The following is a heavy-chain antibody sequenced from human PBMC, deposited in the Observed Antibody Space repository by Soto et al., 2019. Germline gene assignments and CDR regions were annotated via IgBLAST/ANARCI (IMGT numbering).Heavy chain of an antibody. D-gene: IGHD6-6*01. CDR3: AREWFSSSSAGGFDP. CDR2: IIPIFGTA. J-gene: IGHJ5*02. V-gene: IGHV1-69*13. CDR1: GGTFSSYA. Sequence: GASVKVSCKASGGTFSSYAISWVRQAPGQGLEWMGGIIPIFGTANYAQKFQGRVTITADESTSTAYMELSSLRSEDTAVYYCAREWFSSSSAGGFDPWGQGTLVTVSS.